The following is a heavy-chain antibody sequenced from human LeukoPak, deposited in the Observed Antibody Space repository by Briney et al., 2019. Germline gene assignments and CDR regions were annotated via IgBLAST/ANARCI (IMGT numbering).Heavy chain of an antibody. J-gene: IGHJ5*02. V-gene: IGHV4-34*01. Sequence: SETLSLTCAVYGGSFSGYYWSWIRQPPGKGLEWVGEINHSGSTNYNPSLKSRVIMSVDTSKNQFSVKLGSVTAADTAVYYCARHGVATWFDPWGQGTLVTVSS. CDR2: INHSGST. CDR3: ARHGVATWFDP. CDR1: GGSFSGYY. D-gene: IGHD2-15*01.